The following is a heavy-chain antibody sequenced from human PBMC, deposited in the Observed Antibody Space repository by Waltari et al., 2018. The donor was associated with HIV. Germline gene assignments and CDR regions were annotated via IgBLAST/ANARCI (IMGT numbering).Heavy chain of an antibody. CDR3: ARIVRNWFDS. Sequence: QVQLVQSGAEVKKPGASVKVSCKASGYNFTNYGISWVRQAPGQGLECMVLISAYNGNTKYAQKFQDRVTMTTETSTSTAYMDLRRLRSDDTAVYYCARIVRNWFDSWGQGTLVTVSS. CDR1: GYNFTNYG. V-gene: IGHV1-18*01. J-gene: IGHJ5*01. CDR2: ISAYNGNT. D-gene: IGHD2-15*01.